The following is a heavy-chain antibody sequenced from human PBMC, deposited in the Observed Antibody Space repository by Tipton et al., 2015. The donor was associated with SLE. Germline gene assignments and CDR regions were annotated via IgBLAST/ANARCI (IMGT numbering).Heavy chain of an antibody. CDR3: ARAGLGGVNYFDY. CDR2: INTDGSGSATSST. J-gene: IGHJ4*02. Sequence: GSLRLSCAASGFTFSTYWMHWVRQAPGKGLVWVSRINTDGSGSATSSTSYADSVKGRFTISRDNAKNMLYLQMSNLRAEDTAVYYCARAGLGGVNYFDYWGQGTLVTVPS. CDR1: GFTFSTYW. V-gene: IGHV3-74*01. D-gene: IGHD3-16*01.